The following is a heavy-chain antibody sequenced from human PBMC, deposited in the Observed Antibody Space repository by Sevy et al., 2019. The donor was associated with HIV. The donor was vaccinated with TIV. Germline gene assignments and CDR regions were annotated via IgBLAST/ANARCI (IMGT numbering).Heavy chain of an antibody. Sequence: GGSLRLSCAASGFSFSSYGMHWVRQAPGKGLEWMSYIQYDGSNKDYADSVKGRFTISRDNSKNTWYLQMNSLRVEDTAVFYCVKEGGGEGGDHWGQGTLVTVSS. J-gene: IGHJ4*02. V-gene: IGHV3-30*02. CDR2: IQYDGSNK. CDR1: GFSFSSYG. CDR3: VKEGGGEGGDH. D-gene: IGHD2-21*01.